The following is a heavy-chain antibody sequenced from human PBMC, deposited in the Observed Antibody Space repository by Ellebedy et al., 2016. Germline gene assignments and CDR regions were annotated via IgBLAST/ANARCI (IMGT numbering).Heavy chain of an antibody. Sequence: KVSXXASGYRFTSYWIGWVRQMPGKGLEWMGIIYPGDSDTRYSPSFQGQVTFSVDKSISTAYLQWSSLKASDTAMYYCARIAAQTDYYHYYMDVWGNGTTVTVSS. CDR2: IYPGDSDT. V-gene: IGHV5-51*01. J-gene: IGHJ6*03. CDR1: GYRFTSYW. CDR3: ARIAAQTDYYHYYMDV. D-gene: IGHD6-6*01.